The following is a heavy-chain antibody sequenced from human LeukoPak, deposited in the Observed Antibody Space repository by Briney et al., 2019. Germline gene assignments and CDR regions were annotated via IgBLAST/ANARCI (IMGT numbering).Heavy chain of an antibody. CDR2: IYPGDSDT. CDR1: GYSFTSYW. Sequence: GESLKISCKGSGYSFTSYWIGWVRQMPGKGLEWMGIIYPGDSDTRYSPSFQGQVTISADKSISTAYLQWSSLKASDTAMYYCARGPPSRDIVAAVSYYFDYWGQGTLVTVSS. V-gene: IGHV5-51*01. D-gene: IGHD6-13*01. J-gene: IGHJ4*02. CDR3: ARGPPSRDIVAAVSYYFDY.